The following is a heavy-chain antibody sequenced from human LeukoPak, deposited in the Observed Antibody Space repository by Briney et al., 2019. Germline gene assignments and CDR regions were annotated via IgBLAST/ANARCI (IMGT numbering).Heavy chain of an antibody. D-gene: IGHD3-22*01. Sequence: ASVKVSCKASGYTFTGYFMHWVRQAPGQGLEWMGWINPNSGGTNYAQKFQGRVTMTRDTSISTAYMELSRLRSDDTAVYYCARDWDYYDRSSYQGFDNWGQGTLVNVSS. J-gene: IGHJ4*02. CDR1: GYTFTGYF. CDR3: ARDWDYYDRSSYQGFDN. V-gene: IGHV1-2*02. CDR2: INPNSGGT.